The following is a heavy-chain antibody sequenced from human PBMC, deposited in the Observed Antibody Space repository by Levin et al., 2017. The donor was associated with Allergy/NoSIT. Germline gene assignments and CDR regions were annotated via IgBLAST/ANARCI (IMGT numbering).Heavy chain of an antibody. CDR3: ARDGRGYSDSNGVLSPYNWFDS. CDR1: GASIISKDYY. D-gene: IGHD3-22*01. V-gene: IGHV4-39*07. Sequence: PSETLSLTCTVSGASIISKDYYWVWIRQPPGKGLEWIGSTYDGGSTKYNPSLKSRVTISVDTSKNQFSLNLSSVTAADTAVYYCARDGRGYSDSNGVLSPYNWFDSWGQGTPVTVSS. CDR2: TYDGGST. J-gene: IGHJ5*01.